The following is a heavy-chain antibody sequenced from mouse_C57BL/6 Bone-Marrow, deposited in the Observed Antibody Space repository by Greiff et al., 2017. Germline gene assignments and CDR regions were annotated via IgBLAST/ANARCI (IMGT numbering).Heavy chain of an antibody. CDR1: GYTFTSYG. CDR3: ARKVYSSKTRDY. Sequence: VQLQQSGAELARPGASVKLSCKASGYTFTSYGIRWVKQRTGQGLEWIGEIYPRSGHTYYNEKFKGKATLTADKSSSTAYMELRSLTSEESAVYVCARKVYSSKTRDYWGQGTSVTVSS. V-gene: IGHV1-81*01. D-gene: IGHD2-5*01. J-gene: IGHJ4*01. CDR2: IYPRSGHT.